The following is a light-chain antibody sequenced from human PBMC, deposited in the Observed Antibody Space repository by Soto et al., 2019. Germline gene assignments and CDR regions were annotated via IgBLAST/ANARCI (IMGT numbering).Light chain of an antibody. CDR3: TTFAPGRIYV. J-gene: IGLJ1*01. Sequence: QSVLTQPASVSGSPGQSITISCSGASSDIGPYDYVSWYQHHPGRAPKLLIYEVSNRPSGVSYRFSGSKSGNTASLTISGLQADDEGDYYCTTFAPGRIYVFGSGTKLTVL. V-gene: IGLV2-14*01. CDR2: EVS. CDR1: SSDIGPYDY.